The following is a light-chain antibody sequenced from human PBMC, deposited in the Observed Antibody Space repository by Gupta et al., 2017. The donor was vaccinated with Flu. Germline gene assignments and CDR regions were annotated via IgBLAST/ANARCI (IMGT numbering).Light chain of an antibody. Sequence: QSVLTPPPSVSGAPGQRVTISCTGSRPNIGAGYDVHWYQQLPGTAPKLLIYSNTNRPLGVPDRFSGSKSDTSASLAITGLQAEDEADYYCQSYDNSLSALWVFGGGTKLTVL. CDR3: QSYDNSLSALWV. J-gene: IGLJ3*02. CDR2: SNT. CDR1: RPNIGAGYD. V-gene: IGLV1-40*01.